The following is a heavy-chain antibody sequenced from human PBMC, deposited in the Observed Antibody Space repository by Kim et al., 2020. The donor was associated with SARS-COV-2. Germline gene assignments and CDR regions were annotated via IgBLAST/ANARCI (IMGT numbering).Heavy chain of an antibody. J-gene: IGHJ3*02. D-gene: IGHD3-22*01. CDR1: GFTFSSYA. CDR3: AKVRDYYDSSGYYSDAFDI. Sequence: GGSLRLSCAASGFTFSSYAMSWVRQAPGKGLEWVSAISGSGGSTYYADSVKGRFTISRDNSKNTLYLQMNSLRAEDTAVYYCAKVRDYYDSSGYYSDAFDIWGQGTMVTVSS. V-gene: IGHV3-23*01. CDR2: ISGSGGST.